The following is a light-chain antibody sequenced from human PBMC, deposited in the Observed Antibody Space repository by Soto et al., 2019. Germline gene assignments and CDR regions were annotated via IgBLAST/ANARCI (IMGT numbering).Light chain of an antibody. V-gene: IGKV4-1*01. CDR1: QSVLYSSNNKNY. Sequence: DIVMTQSPDSLGVSLGERATINCKYSQSVLYSSNNKNYLAWYQQKPGQPPKLLIYWASTRESGVPDRFSGSGSGTDFTLTISSLQAEDVAVYYCQQYYSTPLTFGQGTRLEIK. CDR2: WAS. J-gene: IGKJ5*01. CDR3: QQYYSTPLT.